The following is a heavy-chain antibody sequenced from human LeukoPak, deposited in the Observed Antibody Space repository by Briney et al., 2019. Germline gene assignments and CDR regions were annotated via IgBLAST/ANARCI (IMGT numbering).Heavy chain of an antibody. CDR1: GYTFTRYY. V-gene: IGHV1-2*02. CDR2: INPNSGGT. J-gene: IGHJ4*02. CDR3: ARVGVAARPYIFDY. D-gene: IGHD6-6*01. Sequence: ASVKVSCQASGYTFTRYYMHWVRQAPGQGLEWKGWINPNSGGTNYAQKFQGRVTMTRDTSISTAYMELSRLRSDDTAVYYCARVGVAARPYIFDYWGQGTLVTVSS.